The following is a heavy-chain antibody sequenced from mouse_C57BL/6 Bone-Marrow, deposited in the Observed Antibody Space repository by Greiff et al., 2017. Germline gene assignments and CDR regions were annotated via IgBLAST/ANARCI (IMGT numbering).Heavy chain of an antibody. CDR1: GFTFSSYA. CDR2: ISDGGSYT. V-gene: IGHV5-4*01. Sequence: EVQLVESGGGLVKPGGSLKLSCAASGFTFSSYAMSWVRQTPEKRLEWVATISDGGSYTYYPDNVKGRFTISRDNAKNNLYLQMSHLKSEDTAMYYCARGAITTVPYYYAMDYWGQGTSVTVSS. J-gene: IGHJ4*01. CDR3: ARGAITTVPYYYAMDY. D-gene: IGHD1-1*01.